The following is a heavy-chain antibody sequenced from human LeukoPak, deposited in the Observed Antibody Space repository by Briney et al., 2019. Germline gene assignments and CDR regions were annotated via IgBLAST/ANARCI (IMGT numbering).Heavy chain of an antibody. D-gene: IGHD2-21*01. J-gene: IGHJ2*01. CDR3: AKDLFLWYFDL. Sequence: GGSLRLSCAASGFTFSDVWMSWVRQAPGKGLGWVGRINSKTDGGTTDYAAPVKGRFTISRDDSQNTLYLQMNSLRAEDTAVYYCAKDLFLWYFDLWGRGTLVTVSS. CDR2: INSKTDGGTT. CDR1: GFTFSDVW. V-gene: IGHV3-15*01.